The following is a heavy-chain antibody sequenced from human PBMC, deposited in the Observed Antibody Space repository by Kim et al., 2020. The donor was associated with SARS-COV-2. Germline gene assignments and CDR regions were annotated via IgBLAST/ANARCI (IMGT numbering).Heavy chain of an antibody. V-gene: IGHV4-4*07. D-gene: IGHD3-10*01. CDR2: IYTSGST. CDR3: ARTLSPYYYGSGTLYGMDV. J-gene: IGHJ6*02. CDR1: GGSISSYY. Sequence: SETLSLTCTVSGGSISSYYRSWIRQPAGKGLEWIGRIYTSGSTNYNPSLKSRVTMSVDTSKNQFSLKLSSVTAADTAVYYCARTLSPYYYGSGTLYGMDVWGQGTTVTVSS.